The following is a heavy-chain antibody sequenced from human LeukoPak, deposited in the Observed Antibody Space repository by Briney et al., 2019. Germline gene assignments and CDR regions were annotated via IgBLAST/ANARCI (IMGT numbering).Heavy chain of an antibody. CDR3: ARAYDFSSGYYPYFDY. Sequence: PSGTLSLTCTVSGGSISSGDYYWSWIRQPPGKGLEWIGYIYYSGSTYYNPSLKGRVTISVDTSKNQFSLKLSSVTAADTAVYYCARAYDFSSGYYPYFDYWGQGTLVTVSS. V-gene: IGHV4-30-4*08. CDR1: GGSISSGDYY. D-gene: IGHD3-3*01. CDR2: IYYSGST. J-gene: IGHJ4*02.